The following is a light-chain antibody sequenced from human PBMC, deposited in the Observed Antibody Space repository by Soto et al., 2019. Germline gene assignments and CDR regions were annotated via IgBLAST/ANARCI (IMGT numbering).Light chain of an antibody. CDR1: QSLLHSNGNTY. CDR3: MQALHALT. CDR2: LGS. V-gene: IGKV2-28*01. Sequence: EIVVTQSPLSLPVTPGEPASISCKSSQSLLHSNGNTYLDWYLQKPGQSPQLLIYLGSNRASGGPDRFSGSGSGTDFTLNISRVEAEDVGVYYCMQALHALTFGQGTKVEIK. J-gene: IGKJ1*01.